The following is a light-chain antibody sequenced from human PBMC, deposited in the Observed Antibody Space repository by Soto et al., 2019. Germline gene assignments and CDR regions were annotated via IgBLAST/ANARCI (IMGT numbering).Light chain of an antibody. J-gene: IGLJ3*02. V-gene: IGLV2-8*01. Sequence: QSALTQPPSASGSPGQSVTISCTGTSSDVGAYKYVSWYQQYPGKAPKLMIYEVSKRPSGVPARFSGSKSGNTASLTVSGRQAEDEADYYCTSYVGSDIWVFGGGTKVTVL. CDR1: SSDVGAYKY. CDR3: TSYVGSDIWV. CDR2: EVS.